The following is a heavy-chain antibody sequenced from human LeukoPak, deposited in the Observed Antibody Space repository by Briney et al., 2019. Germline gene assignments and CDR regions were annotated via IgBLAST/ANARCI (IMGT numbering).Heavy chain of an antibody. CDR2: ISAYNGNT. CDR3: ARVGPLPVAAIF. CDR1: GYTFTSYG. J-gene: IGHJ4*02. D-gene: IGHD6-25*01. V-gene: IGHV1-18*01. Sequence: GASVNVSCKASGYTFTSYGISGGRQAPGQGLEWMGWISAYNGNTNYAQKLQGRVTMTTDTSTSTAYMELRSLRSDDTAVYYCARVGPLPVAAIFWGQGTLVTVSS.